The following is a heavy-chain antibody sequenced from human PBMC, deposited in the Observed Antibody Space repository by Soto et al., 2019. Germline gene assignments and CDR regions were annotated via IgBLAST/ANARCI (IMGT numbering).Heavy chain of an antibody. CDR3: AKNQERELPRVIDF. CDR2: MNGSSSTT. J-gene: IGHJ4*02. Sequence: EVRLVESGGGLVKPGGSLRLSCATSGLTFSNYAMSWVRQAPGGGLEWVSCMNGSSSTTYYADSVKGRFTISRDRSKNTLYLQMSSLRAEDTALYYCAKNQERELPRVIDFWGQGTLVTVSS. CDR1: GLTFSNYA. V-gene: IGHV3-23*04. D-gene: IGHD1-7*01.